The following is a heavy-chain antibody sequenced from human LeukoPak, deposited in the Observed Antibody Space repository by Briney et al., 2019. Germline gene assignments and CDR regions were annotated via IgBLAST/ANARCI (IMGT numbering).Heavy chain of an antibody. CDR2: INPNSGGT. CDR3: ARGDYGGGFDY. D-gene: IGHD4-23*01. CDR1: GYTFTGYY. Sequence: ASVKVSCKASGYTFTGYYMHRVRQAPGQGLEWMGWINPNSGGTNYAQKFQGRVTMTRDTSISTAYMELRSLSLDDTAVYYCARGDYGGGFDYWGQGTLVTVSS. J-gene: IGHJ4*02. V-gene: IGHV1-2*02.